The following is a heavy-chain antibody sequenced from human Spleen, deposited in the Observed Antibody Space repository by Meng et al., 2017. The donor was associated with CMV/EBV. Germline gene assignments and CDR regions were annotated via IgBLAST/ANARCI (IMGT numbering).Heavy chain of an antibody. CDR3: ARRIAVAGTSTPHYGMDV. V-gene: IGHV3-23*01. CDR2: ISTSGGTT. Sequence: GESLKISCAASGFTFNTYAMSWVRQAPGRGLEWVSGISTSGGTTYYADSVKGRFTVSRDNSKNTLCLQVNSLRAEDTAVYYCARRIAVAGTSTPHYGMDVWGQGTTVTVSS. J-gene: IGHJ6*02. CDR1: GFTFNTYA. D-gene: IGHD6-19*01.